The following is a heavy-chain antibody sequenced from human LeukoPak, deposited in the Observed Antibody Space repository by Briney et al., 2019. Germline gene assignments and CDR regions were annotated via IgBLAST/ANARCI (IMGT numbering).Heavy chain of an antibody. J-gene: IGHJ4*02. Sequence: ASVKVSCKASGYTFTGYYMHWVRRAPGQGLEWMGWINPNSGGTNYAQKFQGRVTMTRDTSISTAYMELSRLTSDDTAVYYCARDAIVRDYSNSDYWGQGTLVTVSS. V-gene: IGHV1-2*02. CDR2: INPNSGGT. CDR3: ARDAIVRDYSNSDY. D-gene: IGHD4-11*01. CDR1: GYTFTGYY.